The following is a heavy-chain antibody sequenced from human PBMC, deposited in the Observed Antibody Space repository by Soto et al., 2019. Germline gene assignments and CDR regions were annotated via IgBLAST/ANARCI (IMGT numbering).Heavy chain of an antibody. V-gene: IGHV1-8*01. CDR3: ARGNWFDP. Sequence: QVQLVQSGAEVKKPGASVKVSCKASGYTFITYDINWVRQATGQGLEWVGWVNPDSGKTDYAQKFQGRVTMTRNTSISTVYMELSVLRSEDTAVYYCARGNWFDPWGQGTLVTVSS. CDR2: VNPDSGKT. J-gene: IGHJ5*02. CDR1: GYTFITYD.